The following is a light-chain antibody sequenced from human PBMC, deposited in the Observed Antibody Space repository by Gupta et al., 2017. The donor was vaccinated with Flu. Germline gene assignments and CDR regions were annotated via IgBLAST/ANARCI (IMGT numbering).Light chain of an antibody. CDR3: MQALQTPRT. CDR1: ESLLHSNGYNY. Sequence: IVIPHSPLSVPLTPGERHYNSCRSSESLLHSNGYNYLDWYMQKPGQSPKLLIYLASNRAFGVPDRFSGSGSGTDFTLKISRVEAEDVGVYYCMQALQTPRTFGQGTKVEIK. J-gene: IGKJ1*01. V-gene: IGKV2-28*01. CDR2: LAS.